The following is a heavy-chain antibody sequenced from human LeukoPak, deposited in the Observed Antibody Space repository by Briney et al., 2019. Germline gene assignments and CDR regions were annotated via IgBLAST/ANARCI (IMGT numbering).Heavy chain of an antibody. J-gene: IGHJ6*03. CDR1: GYTFTGYY. D-gene: IGHD2-15*01. CDR3: ARDPGSVCSGGSCYVEYYMDV. Sequence: GASVKVSCKASGYTFTGYYMHWVRQAPGQGLEWMGWINPNSGGTNYAQKFQGRVTMTRDTSISTAYMELSRLRSDDTAVYYCARDPGSVCSGGSCYVEYYMDVWGKGTTVTVSS. CDR2: INPNSGGT. V-gene: IGHV1-2*02.